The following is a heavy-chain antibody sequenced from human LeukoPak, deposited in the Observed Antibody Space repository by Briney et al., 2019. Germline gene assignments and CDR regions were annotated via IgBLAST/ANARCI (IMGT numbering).Heavy chain of an antibody. V-gene: IGHV3-30*18. D-gene: IGHD3-22*01. Sequence: GGSLRLTCAGSGFTFSRYSMNWVRQAPGKGLEWVAVISYDVGKKYYADSVKGRFTISRDNSKNTLYLQMNSLRAEDTAVYYCAKDDYYDTSGYRDWGQGTLVTVSS. CDR1: GFTFSRYS. CDR2: ISYDVGKK. J-gene: IGHJ4*02. CDR3: AKDDYYDTSGYRD.